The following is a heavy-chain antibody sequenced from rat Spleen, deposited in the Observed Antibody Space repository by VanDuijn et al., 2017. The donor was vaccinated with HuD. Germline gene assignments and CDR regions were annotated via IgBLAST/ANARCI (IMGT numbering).Heavy chain of an antibody. V-gene: IGHV6-6*01. Sequence: EVQVLESGGGLMQPGSSLKLSCATSGFTFSTAWMYWYRQFPEKRLEWVARIKAKSSNYATDYTESVKGRFTISREDSKSSIFLQMNNLKEEDTAIYYCGLFGYWGQGVMVTVSS. J-gene: IGHJ2*01. CDR1: GFTFSTAW. CDR2: IKAKSSNYAT. CDR3: GLFGY.